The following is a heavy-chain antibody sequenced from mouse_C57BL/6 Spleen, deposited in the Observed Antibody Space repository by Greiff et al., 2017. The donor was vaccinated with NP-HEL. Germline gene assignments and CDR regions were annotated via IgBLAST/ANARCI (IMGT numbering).Heavy chain of an antibody. CDR3: ARLFMRYYFDY. D-gene: IGHD1-2*01. CDR2: IRNKANGYTT. Sequence: DVQLQESGGGLVQPGGSLSLSCAASGFTFTDYYMSWVRQPPGKALEWLGFIRNKANGYTTEYSASVKGRFTISRDNSQSILYLQMNALRAEDSATYYCARLFMRYYFDYWGQGTTLTVSS. J-gene: IGHJ2*01. V-gene: IGHV7-3*01. CDR1: GFTFTDYY.